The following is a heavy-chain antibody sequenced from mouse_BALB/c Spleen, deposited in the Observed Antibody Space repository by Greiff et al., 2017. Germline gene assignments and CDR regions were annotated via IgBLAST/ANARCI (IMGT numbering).Heavy chain of an antibody. CDR2: IRNKANGYTT. CDR1: GFTFTDYY. J-gene: IGHJ2*01. Sequence: EVKLQESGGGLVQPGGSLRLSCATSGFTFTDYYMSWVRQPPGKALEWLGFIRNKANGYTTEYSASVKGRFTISRDNSQSILYLQMNTLRAEDSATYYCARGITTDYWGQGTTLTVSS. D-gene: IGHD1-1*01. V-gene: IGHV7-3*02. CDR3: ARGITTDY.